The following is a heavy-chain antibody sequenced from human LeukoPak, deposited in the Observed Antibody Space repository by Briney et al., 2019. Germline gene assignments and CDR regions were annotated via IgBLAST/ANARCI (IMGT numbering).Heavy chain of an antibody. CDR2: ISHSGNT. CDR3: ATLWRLGASTGEAFDI. D-gene: IGHD1-26*01. CDR1: GGAVNSYY. V-gene: IGHV4-59*02. J-gene: IGHJ3*02. Sequence: SETLSLTCTVSGGAVNSYYWSWIRQTPGKGLEWIGYISHSGNTDYAPSLKSRVTMSLDTSKNQFSLKLNSVTAADTAVYYCATLWRLGASTGEAFDIWGQGTMVTVSS.